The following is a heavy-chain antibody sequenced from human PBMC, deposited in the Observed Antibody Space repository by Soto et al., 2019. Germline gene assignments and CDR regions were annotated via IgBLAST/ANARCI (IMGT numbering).Heavy chain of an antibody. D-gene: IGHD1-20*01. CDR2: IIPLLGIT. Sequence: QAQLMQSGAEVKKPGSSVKVSCKASGGTFSGYAINWVRQAPGQGLEWMGGIIPLLGITDYGQKFQGRITIAADESTGTAHMDLRGLRSEDTAVYYCARDPRSITGTTSSEDFQHWGQGTLVSVSS. V-gene: IGHV1-69*01. CDR3: ARDPRSITGTTSSEDFQH. J-gene: IGHJ1*01. CDR1: GGTFSGYA.